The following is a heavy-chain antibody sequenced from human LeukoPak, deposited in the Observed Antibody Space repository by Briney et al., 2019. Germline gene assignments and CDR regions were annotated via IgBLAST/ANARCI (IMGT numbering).Heavy chain of an antibody. J-gene: IGHJ4*02. V-gene: IGHV3-30*02. CDR1: GFVFSHLN. Sequence: GGSLRLSCAASGFVFSHLNMHWVRQAPGKGLEWVAFIFYEEGKRSYSDSVKGRFTISRDISKRTLYLQMNGLRVEDTAVYYCAKDSATWGFDSWGQGTLVTVSS. D-gene: IGHD3-16*01. CDR3: AKDSATWGFDS. CDR2: IFYEEGKR.